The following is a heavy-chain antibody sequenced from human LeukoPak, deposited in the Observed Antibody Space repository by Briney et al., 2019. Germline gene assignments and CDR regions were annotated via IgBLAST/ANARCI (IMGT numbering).Heavy chain of an antibody. V-gene: IGHV4-39*07. Sequence: SETLSLTCTVSGGSISSSSYYWGWIRQPPGKGLEWIGSIYYSGSTYYNPSLKSRVTISVDTSKNQFSLKLSSVTAADTAVYYCARQEEVKFDAFDIWGQGTMVTVSS. D-gene: IGHD3-22*01. J-gene: IGHJ3*02. CDR2: IYYSGST. CDR1: GGSISSSSYY. CDR3: ARQEEVKFDAFDI.